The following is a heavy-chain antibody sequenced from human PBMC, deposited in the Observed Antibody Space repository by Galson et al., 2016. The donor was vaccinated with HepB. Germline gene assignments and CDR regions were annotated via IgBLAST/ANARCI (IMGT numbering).Heavy chain of an antibody. CDR3: ARDLSSGHDYDY. Sequence: SVKVSCKASAYTFTGYYIYWVRQAPGQGLEWMGWINPITGDTKYAQRFQGRVTMARDTSINTAYMELNGLRSNDTAIYYCARDLSSGHDYDYWGQGTLVTVSS. V-gene: IGHV1-2*02. J-gene: IGHJ4*02. D-gene: IGHD3-22*01. CDR1: AYTFTGYY. CDR2: INPITGDT.